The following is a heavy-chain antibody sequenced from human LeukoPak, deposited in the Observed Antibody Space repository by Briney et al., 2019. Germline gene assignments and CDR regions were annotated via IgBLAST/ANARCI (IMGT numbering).Heavy chain of an antibody. CDR1: GFTVSSNY. Sequence: GGSLRLSCAASGFTVSSNYMSWVRQAPGKGLEWVSVIYSGGSTYYSDSVKGRFTISRDNSNNTLYLQMNSLRAEDTAVYYCAREDFWSGYSFDYWGQGTLVTVSS. J-gene: IGHJ4*02. CDR2: IYSGGST. D-gene: IGHD3-3*01. V-gene: IGHV3-66*01. CDR3: AREDFWSGYSFDY.